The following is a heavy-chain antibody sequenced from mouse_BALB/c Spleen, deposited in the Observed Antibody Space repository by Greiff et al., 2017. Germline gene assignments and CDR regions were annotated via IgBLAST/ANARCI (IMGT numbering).Heavy chain of an antibody. CDR3: ARDDYDTWFAD. V-gene: IGHV1S135*01. J-gene: IGHJ3*01. Sequence: EVKLQQSGPELVKPGASVKVSCKASGYSFTDYYMYWVKQSHGKSLEWIGYIDPYNGGTSYNQKFKGKATLTVDKSSSTAFMRLPCLASADSAVYCCARDDYDTWFADWGEGTLVTVSA. CDR1: GYSFTDYY. CDR2: IDPYNGGT. D-gene: IGHD2-4*01.